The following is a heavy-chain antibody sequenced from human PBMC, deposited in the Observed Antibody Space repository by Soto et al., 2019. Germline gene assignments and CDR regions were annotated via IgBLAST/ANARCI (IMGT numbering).Heavy chain of an antibody. CDR3: ARVLGY. CDR1: GGSFSGYY. Sequence: ETLSLTCAVFGGSFSGYYWSWVRQAPGKGLEWVSVIYSGGSTYYADSVKGRFTISRDNSKNTLYLQMNSLRAEDTAVYYCARVLGYWGQGTLVIVSS. D-gene: IGHD2-15*01. J-gene: IGHJ4*02. CDR2: IYSGGST. V-gene: IGHV3-53*01.